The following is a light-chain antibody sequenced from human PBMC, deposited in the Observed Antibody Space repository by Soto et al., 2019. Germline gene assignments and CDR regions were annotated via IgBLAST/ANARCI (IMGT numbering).Light chain of an antibody. V-gene: IGLV2-14*01. Sequence: QSALTQPASVSGSPGQSITISCTGTSRDVGGYNYVSWYQQHPGKAPKLMIYDVSNRPSGVSNRFSGSKSGNTASLTISGLQAEDEADYYCSSYTSNNSYVFGTETKVTVL. CDR2: DVS. J-gene: IGLJ1*01. CDR3: SSYTSNNSYV. CDR1: SRDVGGYNY.